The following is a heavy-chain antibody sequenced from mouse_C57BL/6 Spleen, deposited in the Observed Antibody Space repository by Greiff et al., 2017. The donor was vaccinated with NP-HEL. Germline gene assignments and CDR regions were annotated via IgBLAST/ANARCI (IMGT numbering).Heavy chain of an antibody. V-gene: IGHV3-1*01. CDR1: GYSITSGYD. Sequence: EVKVEESGPGMVKPSQSLSLTCTVTGYSITSGYDWHWIRHFPGNKLEWMGYISYSGSTNYNPSLKSRISITHDTSKNHFFLKLNSVTTEDTATYYCARDYYGSSYSSYWYFDVWGTGTTVTVSS. D-gene: IGHD1-1*01. CDR3: ARDYYGSSYSSYWYFDV. J-gene: IGHJ1*03. CDR2: ISYSGST.